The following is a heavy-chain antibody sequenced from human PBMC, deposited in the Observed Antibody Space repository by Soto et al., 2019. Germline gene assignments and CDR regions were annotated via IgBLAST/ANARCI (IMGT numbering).Heavy chain of an antibody. CDR2: ISYDGSNK. CDR3: AKWEIYGSGTPPDFDY. J-gene: IGHJ4*02. V-gene: IGHV3-30*18. Sequence: QVQLVESGGGVVQPGRSLRLSCAASGFTFSSYGMHWVRQAPGKGLEWVAVISYDGSNKYYADSVKGRFTISRDNSKNTLYLQMNSLRAEDTAVYYCAKWEIYGSGTPPDFDYWGQGTLVTVSS. D-gene: IGHD3-10*01. CDR1: GFTFSSYG.